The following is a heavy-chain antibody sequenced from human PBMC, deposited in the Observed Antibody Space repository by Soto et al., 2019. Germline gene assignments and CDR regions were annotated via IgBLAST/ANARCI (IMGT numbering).Heavy chain of an antibody. J-gene: IGHJ4*02. V-gene: IGHV2-5*02. CDR3: AYAFRGSSCSGARCSYFDY. CDR1: GFSLSTNGVG. Sequence: QITLKASGPTLVKPTQTLTLTCTFSGFSLSTNGVGVGWIRQSPGEALEWLALTFWDTTQRYSPSLKTRLTITRDTSKNQVVLTVTNMDAVDTATYYCAYAFRGSSCSGARCSYFDYWGQGTLVTVSS. CDR2: TFWDTTQ. D-gene: IGHD2-15*01.